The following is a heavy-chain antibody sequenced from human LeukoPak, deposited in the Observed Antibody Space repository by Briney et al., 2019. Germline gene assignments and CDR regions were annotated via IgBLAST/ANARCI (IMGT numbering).Heavy chain of an antibody. CDR1: GFAFSSYW. CDR2: MWGDESQI. Sequence: GGSLRLSCAASGFAFSSYWMSWVRQAPGKGLEWVAAMWGDESQIYYVDSVKGRFTISRDNTKNSLYLQMNNLRAEDTAVFYCARDVSWGQGTLVTASS. CDR3: ARDVS. V-gene: IGHV3-7*04. J-gene: IGHJ5*02. D-gene: IGHD5/OR15-5a*01.